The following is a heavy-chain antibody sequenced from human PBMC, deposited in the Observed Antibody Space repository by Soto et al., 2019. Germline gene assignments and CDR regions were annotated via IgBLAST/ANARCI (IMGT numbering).Heavy chain of an antibody. CDR3: ASGWQLHS. CDR1: GDSVSSNDAT. V-gene: IGHV6-1*01. Sequence: PSQTLSLTCAISGDSVSSNDATWDWIRQSPSRGLEWLGRTYYRSEWYYDYAVSVKSRLTINPDTSKNQFSLHLNSVTPEDTAVYFCASGWQLHSWGPGTLVTVSS. CDR2: TYYRSEWYY. J-gene: IGHJ4*02. D-gene: IGHD2-15*01.